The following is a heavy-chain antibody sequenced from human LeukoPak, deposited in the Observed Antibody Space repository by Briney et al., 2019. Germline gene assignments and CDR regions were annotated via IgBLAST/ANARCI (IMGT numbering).Heavy chain of an antibody. V-gene: IGHV1-8*01. CDR3: SRGHRFDP. CDR1: GYSFNIYE. Sequence: ASVKVSCKPSGYSFNIYEINCVRQATGQGLEWMGWVNPNSGDTDYAQKFQGRLTMTRNTSISTAYMELSGLRLEDTAVYYCSRGHRFDPWGQGTQVTVSS. CDR2: VNPNSGDT. J-gene: IGHJ5*02.